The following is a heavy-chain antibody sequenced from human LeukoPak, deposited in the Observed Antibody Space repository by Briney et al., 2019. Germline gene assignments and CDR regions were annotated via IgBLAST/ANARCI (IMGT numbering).Heavy chain of an antibody. J-gene: IGHJ4*02. V-gene: IGHV1-24*01. CDR2: FDPEDGET. CDR3: AREDAICMFDY. D-gene: IGHD3-9*01. Sequence: GASVKVSCKVSGYTLTELSMHWVRQAPGKGLEWMGGFDPEDGETIYAQKFQGRVTITRDTSASTAYMELSSLRSEDTAVYYCAREDAICMFDYWGQGTLVTVSS. CDR1: GYTLTELS.